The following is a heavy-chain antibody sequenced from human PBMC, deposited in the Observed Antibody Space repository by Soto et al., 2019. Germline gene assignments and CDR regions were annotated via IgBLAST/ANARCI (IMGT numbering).Heavy chain of an antibody. Sequence: QAGGSLRLSCEASGFTFSNYGMHWVRQAPGKGLEWVAVISYHGSNTYYADSVKGRFTISRDNSKNMLYLQVSSLRPEDTAVYYCARDRSGYPQGYYYFYGADVWGQGTTVTVSS. CDR2: ISYHGSNT. CDR3: ARDRSGYPQGYYYFYGADV. V-gene: IGHV3-30*03. D-gene: IGHD3-3*01. J-gene: IGHJ6*02. CDR1: GFTFSNYG.